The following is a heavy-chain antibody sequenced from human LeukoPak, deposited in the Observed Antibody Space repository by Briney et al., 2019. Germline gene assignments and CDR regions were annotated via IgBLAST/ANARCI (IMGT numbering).Heavy chain of an antibody. Sequence: PGGSLRLSCAAAGFTFSNYAMTWVRQAPGRGLEWVSSISGSGGSTYYADSVKGRFTISRDNSKNTLYLRMYSLRAEDTAVYYCAKVEGASKASVYWGQGALVTVSS. D-gene: IGHD1-1*01. CDR3: AKVEGASKASVY. J-gene: IGHJ4*02. CDR2: ISGSGGST. V-gene: IGHV3-23*01. CDR1: GFTFSNYA.